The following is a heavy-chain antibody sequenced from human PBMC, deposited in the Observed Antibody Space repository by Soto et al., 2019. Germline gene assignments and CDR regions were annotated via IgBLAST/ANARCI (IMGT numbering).Heavy chain of an antibody. J-gene: IGHJ5*02. D-gene: IGHD3-3*01. CDR1: GFNFYNYA. CDR3: VKDLRPNRGWFGP. CDR2: ISGDGTRT. V-gene: IGHV3-23*01. Sequence: GGSLRLSCAASGFNFYNYATTWVRQAPGKGLEWVSGISGDGTRTYYGDSVKGRFTISRDNSKNTVFLQMNSLRAEDTALYYCVKDLRPNRGWFGPWGQGTRVTVSS.